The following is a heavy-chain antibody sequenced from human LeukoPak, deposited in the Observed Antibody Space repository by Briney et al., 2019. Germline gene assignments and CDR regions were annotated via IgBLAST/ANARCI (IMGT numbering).Heavy chain of an antibody. J-gene: IGHJ4*02. CDR3: AKRGVVIRVILVGFHKEAYYFDS. Sequence: GPLRLSCAVSGITLSNYGMSWVRQAPGKGLEWGAGISDSGGSKNYADSVKGRFTISRDNPKNTLYLQMNSLRAEDTAVYFCAKRGVVIRVILVGFHKEAYYFDSWGQGALVTVSS. CDR1: GITLSNYG. D-gene: IGHD3-22*01. V-gene: IGHV3-23*01. CDR2: ISDSGGSK.